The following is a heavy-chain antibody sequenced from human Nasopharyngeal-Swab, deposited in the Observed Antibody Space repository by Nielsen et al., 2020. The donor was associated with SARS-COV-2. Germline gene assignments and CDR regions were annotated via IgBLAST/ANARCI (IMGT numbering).Heavy chain of an antibody. D-gene: IGHD2-15*01. CDR1: GFTFSDSA. V-gene: IGHV3-73*01. CDR3: TRCGGGCYSGRDY. J-gene: IGHJ4*02. Sequence: GGSLRLSCAASGFTFSDSAIHWVREASGKGLEWVCRVGSKGNNYATAYSASVTGRFIIVRDDPTNTAYLQMNSLKTEDTAMYYCTRCGGGCYSGRDYWGQGTLVTVSS. CDR2: VGSKGNNYAT.